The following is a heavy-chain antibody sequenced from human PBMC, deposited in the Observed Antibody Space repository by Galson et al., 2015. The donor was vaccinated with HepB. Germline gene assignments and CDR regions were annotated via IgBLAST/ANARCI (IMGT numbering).Heavy chain of an antibody. Sequence: SLRLSCAASGFTPRDYAINWFRQAPGKGLEWVGFIRSKAYGETTKYAASVKGRFFFSRDDSKSIAYLQMNSLKTEDTAVYYCTRDTPPYSDSSGNYYFYYYGMDVWGQGTTATVSS. V-gene: IGHV3-49*03. J-gene: IGHJ6*02. CDR2: IRSKAYGETT. CDR1: GFTPRDYA. D-gene: IGHD3-22*01. CDR3: TRDTPPYSDSSGNYYFYYYGMDV.